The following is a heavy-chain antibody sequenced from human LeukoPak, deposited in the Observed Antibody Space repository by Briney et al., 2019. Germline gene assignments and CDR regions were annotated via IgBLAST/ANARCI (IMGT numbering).Heavy chain of an antibody. CDR3: ARDRGDNWFDP. V-gene: IGHV1-69*06. CDR2: IIPIFGTA. Sequence: EASVKVSCKASGGTFSSYAISWVRQAPGQGLEWMGGIIPIFGTANYAQKFQGRVTITADKSTSTAYMELSNLRSEDTAVYYCARDRGDNWFDPWGQGTLVTVSS. CDR1: GGTFSSYA. D-gene: IGHD3-10*01. J-gene: IGHJ5*02.